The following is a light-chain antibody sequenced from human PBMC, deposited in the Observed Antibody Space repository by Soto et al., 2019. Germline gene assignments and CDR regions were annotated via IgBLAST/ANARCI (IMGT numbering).Light chain of an antibody. V-gene: IGLV2-8*01. Sequence: QSVLTQPPSASGSPGQSVTISCTGTSSDVGGYNYVSWYQQHPGKAPKLMIYEVSKRPSGVPDRFSGSKSGNTASLTVSGLQAEEEADYYCSSYAGINNFYVFGTGTKVTVL. J-gene: IGLJ1*01. CDR1: SSDVGGYNY. CDR3: SSYAGINNFYV. CDR2: EVS.